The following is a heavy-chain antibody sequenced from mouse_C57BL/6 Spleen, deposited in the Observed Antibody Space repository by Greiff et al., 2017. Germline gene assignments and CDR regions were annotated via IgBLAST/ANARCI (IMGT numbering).Heavy chain of an antibody. CDR2: ISSGGSYT. CDR3: ARHDYGNYLDY. V-gene: IGHV5-6*01. Sequence: VQLKESGGDLVKPGGSLKLSCAASGFTFSSYGMSWVRQTPDKRLEWVATISSGGSYTYYPDSVKGRFTISRDNAKNTLYLQMSSLKSEDTAMYYCARHDYGNYLDYWGQGTTLTVSS. CDR1: GFTFSSYG. D-gene: IGHD2-1*01. J-gene: IGHJ2*01.